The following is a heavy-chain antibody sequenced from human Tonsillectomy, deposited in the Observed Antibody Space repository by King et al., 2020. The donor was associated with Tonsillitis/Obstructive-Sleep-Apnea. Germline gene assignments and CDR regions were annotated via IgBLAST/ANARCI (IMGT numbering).Heavy chain of an antibody. CDR3: AIRPITGTAGIDY. CDR1: GFTFSRHG. V-gene: IGHV3-30*03. Sequence: VQLVESGGGVVQPGRSLRLSCAASGFTFSRHGMHWVRQAPGKGLEWVAVISYDGNNKYYADSVKGRFTISRDNSKNTLYLQMNSLRAEDTAVYYCAIRPITGTAGIDYWGKGTLVTVSS. J-gene: IGHJ4*02. D-gene: IGHD1-7*01. CDR2: ISYDGNNK.